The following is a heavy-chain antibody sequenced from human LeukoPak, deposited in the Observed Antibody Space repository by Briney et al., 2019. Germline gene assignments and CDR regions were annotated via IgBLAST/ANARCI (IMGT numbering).Heavy chain of an antibody. J-gene: IGHJ4*02. CDR1: GYTFTSYG. D-gene: IGHD2-2*01. Sequence: ASVKVSCKASGYTFTSYGISWVRQAPGQGLEWMGWISAYNGSTNYAQKLQGRVTMTTDTSTSTAYMELRSLRSDDTAVYYCARTPRDAYSTSYQQLWSYYFDYWGQGTLVTVSS. V-gene: IGHV1-18*01. CDR2: ISAYNGST. CDR3: ARTPRDAYSTSYQQLWSYYFDY.